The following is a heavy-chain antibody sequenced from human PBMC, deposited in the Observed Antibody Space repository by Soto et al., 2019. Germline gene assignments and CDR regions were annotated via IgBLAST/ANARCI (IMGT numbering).Heavy chain of an antibody. J-gene: IGHJ4*02. Sequence: EVQLLESGGGLVQPGGSLRLSCAASGFTFSSYAMSWVRQAPGKGLEWVSAISGSGGSTYYADSVKGRFTISRDNSKNTLYLQINSLRAEDTAVYYCAKDNGVVVAVYYFDYWGQGTLVTVSS. CDR2: ISGSGGST. CDR1: GFTFSSYA. V-gene: IGHV3-23*01. CDR3: AKDNGVVVAVYYFDY. D-gene: IGHD2-15*01.